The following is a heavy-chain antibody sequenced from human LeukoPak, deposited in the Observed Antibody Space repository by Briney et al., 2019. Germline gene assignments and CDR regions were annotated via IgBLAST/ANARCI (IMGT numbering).Heavy chain of an antibody. D-gene: IGHD3-22*01. CDR1: GFTFSSYA. V-gene: IGHV3-23*01. CDR2: ISGSGGST. Sequence: GGSLRLSCAASGFTFSSYAMSWVRQAPGKGLEWVSAISGSGGSTYYADSVKGRFTISRDNSENTLYLQMNSLRAEDTAVYYCAKVGYYDSSGYYYEDVLGYWGQGTLVTVSS. J-gene: IGHJ4*02. CDR3: AKVGYYDSSGYYYEDVLGY.